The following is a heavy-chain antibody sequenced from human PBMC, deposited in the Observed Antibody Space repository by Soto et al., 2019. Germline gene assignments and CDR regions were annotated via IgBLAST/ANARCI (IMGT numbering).Heavy chain of an antibody. V-gene: IGHV1-3*01. CDR3: GRSVVGATGEILYNAMAV. J-gene: IGHJ6*02. D-gene: IGHD1-26*01. Sequence: QVQLVQSGAEVKKPGASVQVSCKASGYTFTSYALHWVRQARGERPEWMGWINAANGDTKYSKKFQGRVTITRETSASTGYMELSSLRSEDTAVYYCGRSVVGATGEILYNAMAVWGQGTTVTVSS. CDR2: INAANGDT. CDR1: GYTFTSYA.